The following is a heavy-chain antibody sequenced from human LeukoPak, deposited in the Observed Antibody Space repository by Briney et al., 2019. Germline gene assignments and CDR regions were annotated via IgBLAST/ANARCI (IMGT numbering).Heavy chain of an antibody. CDR3: IAERYSSGWY. D-gene: IGHD6-19*01. Sequence: GGSLRLSCAASGFTFSNAWMSWVRRAPGKGLEWVGRIKGKPDGGTTDYAAPVKGRFTISRDDPKNTLYLQMNSLKTEDTAVYYCIAERYSSGWYWGQGTLVTVSS. V-gene: IGHV3-15*01. CDR1: GFTFSNAW. CDR2: IKGKPDGGTT. J-gene: IGHJ4*02.